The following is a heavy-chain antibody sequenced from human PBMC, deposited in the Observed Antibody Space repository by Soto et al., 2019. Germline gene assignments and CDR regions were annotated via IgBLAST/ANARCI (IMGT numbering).Heavy chain of an antibody. Sequence: EVQLVESGGGLVQPGESTRLSCVVSGFSFSDHHMDWVRQAPGKGLEWVGRIRNKANSDTTEYAASVKGRFTISRDDSKKLVYLQLNGLKAEDTATYYLGRVGGLSVGSNGFDFWGQG. CDR2: IRNKANSDTT. V-gene: IGHV3-72*01. CDR1: GFSFSDHH. CDR3: GRVGGLSVGSNGFDF. J-gene: IGHJ3*01. D-gene: IGHD1-26*01.